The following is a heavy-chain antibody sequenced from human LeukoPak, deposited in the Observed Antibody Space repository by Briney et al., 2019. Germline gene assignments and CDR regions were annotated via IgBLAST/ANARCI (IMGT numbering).Heavy chain of an antibody. D-gene: IGHD3-3*01. Sequence: GGSLRLSCAASGFTFSSYAMHWVRQAPGKGLEWVAVISYDGSNKYYADSVKGRFTISRDNSKNTLYLQMNSLRAEDTAVYYCARSLYDLWGQGTLATVSS. CDR3: ARSLYDL. CDR2: ISYDGSNK. CDR1: GFTFSSYA. J-gene: IGHJ4*02. V-gene: IGHV3-30-3*01.